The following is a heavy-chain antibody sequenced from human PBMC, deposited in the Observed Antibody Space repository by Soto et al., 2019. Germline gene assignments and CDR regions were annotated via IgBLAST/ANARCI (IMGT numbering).Heavy chain of an antibody. Sequence: SETLSLTCAVSGGSISSSNWWSWVRQPPGKGLEWIGEIYHSGSTNYNPSLKSRVTISVDKSKNKFSLKLSSVTAADTAVYYCASGLGYSSSSWYYYYYMDVWGKGTTVTVSS. J-gene: IGHJ6*03. V-gene: IGHV4-4*02. CDR2: IYHSGST. CDR1: GGSISSSNW. CDR3: ASGLGYSSSSWYYYYYMDV. D-gene: IGHD6-6*01.